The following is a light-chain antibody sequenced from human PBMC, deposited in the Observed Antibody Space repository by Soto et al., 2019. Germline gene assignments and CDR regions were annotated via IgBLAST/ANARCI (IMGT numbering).Light chain of an antibody. CDR2: AAS. CDR3: QQTYTMPCT. Sequence: DILMAQSPSSLSASLGARVTMTCRASENIRHYLNWYQQKPGKAPTLLIYAASTLQSGVPSRFSGSGSGADFTLTISSLQPEDFASYYCQQTYTMPCTFGQGTKVDIK. CDR1: ENIRHY. J-gene: IGKJ2*02. V-gene: IGKV1-39*01.